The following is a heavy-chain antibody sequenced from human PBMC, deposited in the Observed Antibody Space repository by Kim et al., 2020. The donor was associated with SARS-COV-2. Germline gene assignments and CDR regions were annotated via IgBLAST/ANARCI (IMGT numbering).Heavy chain of an antibody. CDR3: ARGGSGSLDY. D-gene: IGHD3-16*01. Sequence: STSYGDSVKGRVTTSRDNAKNTLYLQMNSLGAEDTAVYYCARGGSGSLDYWGQGTLVTVSS. J-gene: IGHJ4*02. V-gene: IGHV3-74*01. CDR2: ST.